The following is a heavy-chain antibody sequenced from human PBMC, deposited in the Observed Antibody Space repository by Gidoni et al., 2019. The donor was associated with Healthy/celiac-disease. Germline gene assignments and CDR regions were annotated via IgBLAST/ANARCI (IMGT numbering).Heavy chain of an antibody. CDR3: ARGPGGTMIVVVFMDV. V-gene: IGHV3-48*02. Sequence: VQPVASGGGLVQPGGSLRLSCSAYGFPFSSYSMNWVRQGPGKGMEWVSYISSSSSTIYYEDSVKGRFTISRDNAKNSLYLQMNSLRDEETAVYYCARGPGGTMIVVVFMDVWGQGTTVTVSS. D-gene: IGHD3-22*01. CDR2: ISSSSSTI. CDR1: GFPFSSYS. J-gene: IGHJ6*02.